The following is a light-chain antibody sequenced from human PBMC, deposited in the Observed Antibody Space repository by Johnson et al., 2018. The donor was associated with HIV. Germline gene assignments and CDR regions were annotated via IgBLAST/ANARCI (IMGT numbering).Light chain of an antibody. CDR3: GTWDASLSANV. J-gene: IGLJ1*01. CDR2: DNN. CDR1: SSNIGNNY. V-gene: IGLV1-51*01. Sequence: SVLTQPPSVSAAPGQQVTISCSGSSSNIGNNYVSWYQQLPGTAPKLLIYDNNKRPSGTPDRFSGSKSGTSATLGFTGLQTGDEADYYCGTWDASLSANVFGPGTKVTVL.